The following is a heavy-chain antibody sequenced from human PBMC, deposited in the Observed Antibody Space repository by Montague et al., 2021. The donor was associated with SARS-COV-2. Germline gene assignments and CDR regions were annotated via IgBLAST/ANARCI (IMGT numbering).Heavy chain of an antibody. Sequence: CAISGDSVASTSAAWSWIRQSPSGGLEWLGRTYYRSKWYNNCAASVRSRITIGPDTSKNQFSLHLNSVTPEDTAVYYCAGAPGPGDGGNGNFEYWGQGSLVTVSS. CDR1: GDSVASTSAA. V-gene: IGHV6-1*01. CDR3: AGAPGPGDGGNGNFEY. J-gene: IGHJ4*02. CDR2: TYYRSKWYN. D-gene: IGHD4-23*01.